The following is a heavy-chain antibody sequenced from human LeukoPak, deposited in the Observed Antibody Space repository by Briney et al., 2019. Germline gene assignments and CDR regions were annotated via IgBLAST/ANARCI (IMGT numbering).Heavy chain of an antibody. CDR3: AKDTSIGRYCTNDVCSPFDY. D-gene: IGHD2-8*01. CDR2: ISDSGGST. V-gene: IGHV3-23*01. Sequence: GGSLRLSRAASGFTFSSYAMSWVRQAPGKGLEWVSAISDSGGSTYDADSVKGRFTISRDNSKNTLYLQMNSLRAEDTAVYYCAKDTSIGRYCTNDVCSPFDYWGQGTLVTVSS. CDR1: GFTFSSYA. J-gene: IGHJ4*02.